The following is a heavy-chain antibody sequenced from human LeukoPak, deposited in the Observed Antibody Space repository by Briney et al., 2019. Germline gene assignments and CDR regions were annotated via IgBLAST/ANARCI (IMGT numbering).Heavy chain of an antibody. CDR2: IYGGGGT. CDR3: ARLGSTSDHFDY. V-gene: IGHV3-53*01. D-gene: IGHD7-27*01. Sequence: GGSLRLSCAASGFTVNSHYMSWVRQAPGKGLEWVSIIYGGGGTYYADPVKGRFTISSDNSKNTLFLQMNTLRAEDTAVYYCARLGSTSDHFDYWGQGTLVTVSS. J-gene: IGHJ4*02. CDR1: GFTVNSHY.